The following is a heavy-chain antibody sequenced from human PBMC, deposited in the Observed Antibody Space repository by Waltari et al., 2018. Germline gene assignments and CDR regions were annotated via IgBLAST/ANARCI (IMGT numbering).Heavy chain of an antibody. CDR1: GYRFTDYH. J-gene: IGHJ4*02. CDR2: INPKKGDT. Sequence: QVQLVQSGTEVKKPGASVKVSCQASGYRFTDYHLHWVRQTPGQGLGWLGSINPKKGDTSYAQNFLGRVTMTRDTSINTVYMDLSGLRSDDTAVFYCARDPGPLVGAPDYWGQGTLVTVSS. D-gene: IGHD1-26*01. CDR3: ARDPGPLVGAPDY. V-gene: IGHV1-2*02.